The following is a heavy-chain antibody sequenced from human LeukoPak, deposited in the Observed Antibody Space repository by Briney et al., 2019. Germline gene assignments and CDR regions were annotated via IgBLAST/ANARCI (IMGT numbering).Heavy chain of an antibody. D-gene: IGHD3-10*01. CDR2: IYPGNSDT. Sequence: KVSCKASGGTFSSYAISWVRQAPGQGLEWMGIIYPGNSDTKYSPSFQGQVTMSVDRSISTAYLQWSSLKASDTAMYYCAYSGTYYNPPFQYWGQGTLVTVSS. CDR1: GGTFSSYA. V-gene: IGHV5-51*01. J-gene: IGHJ4*02. CDR3: AYSGTYYNPPFQY.